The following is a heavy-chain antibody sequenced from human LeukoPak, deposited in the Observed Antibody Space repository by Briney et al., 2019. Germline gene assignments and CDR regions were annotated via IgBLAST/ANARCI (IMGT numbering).Heavy chain of an antibody. CDR3: AKDRGA. V-gene: IGHV3-9*01. CDR1: GFTFDDYA. Sequence: SGGSLRLSCAASGFTFDDYAMHWVRQAPGKGLEWVSGISWNGGSIGYADSVKGRFTISRDNAKNSLYLQMNSLRAEDTALYYCAKDRGAWGQGTLVTVSS. CDR2: ISWNGGSI. D-gene: IGHD3-10*01. J-gene: IGHJ5*02.